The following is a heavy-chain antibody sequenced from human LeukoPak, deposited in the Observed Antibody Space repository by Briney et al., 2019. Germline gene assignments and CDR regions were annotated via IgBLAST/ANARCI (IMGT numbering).Heavy chain of an antibody. J-gene: IGHJ4*02. CDR1: GFTFDDYA. CDR3: AKGYCSGGSCGFDY. CDR2: ISWNSGSI. Sequence: SLRLSCAASGFTFDDYAMHWVRQAPGKGLEWVSGISWNSGSIGYADSVKGRFTISRDNAKNSLYLQMNSLRADDTALYYCAKGYCSGGSCGFDYWGQGTLVTVSS. V-gene: IGHV3-9*01. D-gene: IGHD2-15*01.